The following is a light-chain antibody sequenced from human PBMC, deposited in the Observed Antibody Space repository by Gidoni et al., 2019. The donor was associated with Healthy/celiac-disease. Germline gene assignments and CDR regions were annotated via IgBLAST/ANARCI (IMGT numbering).Light chain of an antibody. CDR1: QSVSNN. V-gene: IGKV3-15*01. Sequence: EIVMTQSPATLSVSPGERATLSCRASQSVSNNLAWYQQKPGQAPRLLIYGASTRATGIPARFSGSGSGTDFTLTISSLQSEDFAVYYCQQYNNWPPTYTFGQGTKLEIK. CDR3: QQYNNWPPTYT. J-gene: IGKJ2*01. CDR2: GAS.